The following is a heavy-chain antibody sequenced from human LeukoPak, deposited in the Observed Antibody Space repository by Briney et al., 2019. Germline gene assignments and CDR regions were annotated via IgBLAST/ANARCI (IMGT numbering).Heavy chain of an antibody. J-gene: IGHJ4*02. CDR3: ARGGDIVVVPAAFFFDY. CDR1: GGSISSSGYY. CDR2: IYYSGST. Sequence: SETLSLTCTVSGGSISSSGYYWGWIRQPPGKGLEWIGSIYYSGSTYYNPSLKSRVTISVDTSKNQFSLKLSSVTAADTAVYYCARGGDIVVVPAAFFFDYWGQGTLVTVSS. V-gene: IGHV4-39*07. D-gene: IGHD2-2*01.